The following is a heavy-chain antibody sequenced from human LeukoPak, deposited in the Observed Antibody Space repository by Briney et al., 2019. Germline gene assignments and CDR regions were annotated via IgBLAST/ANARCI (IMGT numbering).Heavy chain of an antibody. V-gene: IGHV4-59*01. CDR1: GGSISSYY. CDR2: IYYSGST. D-gene: IGHD6-19*01. J-gene: IGHJ4*02. Sequence: SETLSLTCTVSGGSISSYYWSWIRQPPGKGLEWIGYIYYSGSTNYSPSLKSRVTISVDTSKNQFSLKLSSVTAADTAVYYCARQPSGWSYYFEYWGQGTLVTVSS. CDR3: ARQPSGWSYYFEY.